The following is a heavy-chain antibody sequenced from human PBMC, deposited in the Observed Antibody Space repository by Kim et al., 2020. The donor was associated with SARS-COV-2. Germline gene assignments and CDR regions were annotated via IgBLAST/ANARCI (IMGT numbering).Heavy chain of an antibody. CDR2: FDPEDGET. CDR1: GYTLTELS. J-gene: IGHJ3*02. D-gene: IGHD5-18*01. V-gene: IGHV1-24*01. Sequence: ASVKVSCKFSGYTLTELSMHWVRQAPGKGLEWMGGFDPEDGETIYAQQFQGRVTMTEDTSTDTAYMELSSLRSEDTAVYYCATGSLRVGYSYGYGRMSPDAFDIWGRGAMVTVSS. CDR3: ATGSLRVGYSYGYGRMSPDAFDI.